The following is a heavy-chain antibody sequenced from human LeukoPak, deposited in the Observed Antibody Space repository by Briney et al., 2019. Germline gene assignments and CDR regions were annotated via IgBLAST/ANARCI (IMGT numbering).Heavy chain of an antibody. Sequence: GGSLRLSCAASGFTFSSYEMNWVRQAPGKGLEWVSYISTSGSTIYYADSVRGRFTISRDNAKNSLYLQMNSLRAEDMAVYYCARESPDYVWGSSDFDSWGQGTLDTVSS. D-gene: IGHD3-16*01. V-gene: IGHV3-48*03. CDR1: GFTFSSYE. CDR3: ARESPDYVWGSSDFDS. CDR2: ISTSGSTI. J-gene: IGHJ4*02.